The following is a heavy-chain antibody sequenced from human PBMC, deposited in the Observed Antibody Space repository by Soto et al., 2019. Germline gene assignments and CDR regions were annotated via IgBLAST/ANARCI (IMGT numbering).Heavy chain of an antibody. V-gene: IGHV1-58*01. CDR1: GFTFTSSA. D-gene: IGHD6-19*01. J-gene: IGHJ4*02. Sequence: SVKVSCKASGFTFTSSAVQWVRQARGQRLEWIGWIVVGSGNTNYAQKFQERVTITRDMSTSTAYMELSSLRSEDTAVYYCAAERIAVAGNYVDYWGQGTLVTVSS. CDR3: AAERIAVAGNYVDY. CDR2: IVVGSGNT.